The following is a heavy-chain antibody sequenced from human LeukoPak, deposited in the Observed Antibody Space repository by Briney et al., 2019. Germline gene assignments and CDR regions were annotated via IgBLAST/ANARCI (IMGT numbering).Heavy chain of an antibody. D-gene: IGHD2-21*02. CDR2: ISYDGSNK. V-gene: IGHV3-30*04. CDR1: GFTFSSYA. J-gene: IGHJ4*02. CDR3: ARGGAYCGGDCYSAESTW. Sequence: GGSLRLSCAASGFTFSSYAMHWVRQAPGKGLEWVAVISYDGSNKYYADSVKGRFTISRDNSKNTLYLQMNSLRAEDTAVYYCARGGAYCGGDCYSAESTWWGQGTLVTVSS.